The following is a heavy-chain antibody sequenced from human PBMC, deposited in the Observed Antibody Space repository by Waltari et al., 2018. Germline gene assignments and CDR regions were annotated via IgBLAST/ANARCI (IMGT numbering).Heavy chain of an antibody. CDR3: ARGGVTIFTNWFDP. Sequence: EVQLVESGGGLVQPGGSLSLSCAASGFTFSSYTMNCVRQAPGKGLEWVSYISSSSSTISYADSVKGRFTISRDNAKNSLYLQMNSLRAEDTAVYYCARGGVTIFTNWFDPWGQGTLVTVSS. D-gene: IGHD3-3*01. CDR2: ISSSSSTI. J-gene: IGHJ5*02. V-gene: IGHV3-48*04. CDR1: GFTFSSYT.